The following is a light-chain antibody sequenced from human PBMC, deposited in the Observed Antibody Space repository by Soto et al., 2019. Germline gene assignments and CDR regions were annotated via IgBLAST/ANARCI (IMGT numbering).Light chain of an antibody. CDR2: EVS. Sequence: QSVLTQPASVSGSPGQSITISCTGTSIDVGGYNYVSWYQQHPGKAPKLMIYEVSNRPSGVSNRFSGSKSGNTASLTISGLQAEDEADYYCSSYTSSSTRVFXTGTKATVL. CDR1: SIDVGGYNY. J-gene: IGLJ1*01. V-gene: IGLV2-14*01. CDR3: SSYTSSSTRV.